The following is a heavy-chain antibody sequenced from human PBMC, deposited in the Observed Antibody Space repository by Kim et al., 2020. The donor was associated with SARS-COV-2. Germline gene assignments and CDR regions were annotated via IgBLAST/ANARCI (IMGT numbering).Heavy chain of an antibody. J-gene: IGHJ4*02. CDR2: IYHSVST. CDR3: ARSPPWKGSVYYFDY. CDR1: GYSISSGYY. D-gene: IGHD1-1*01. Sequence: SETLSLTCTVPGYSISSGYYWGWIRQPPGKGLEWIGSIYHSVSTYYNPSLKSRVTISVDTSKNQFSLKLSSVTAADTAVYYCARSPPWKGSVYYFDYWGQGTLVSVSS. V-gene: IGHV4-38-2*02.